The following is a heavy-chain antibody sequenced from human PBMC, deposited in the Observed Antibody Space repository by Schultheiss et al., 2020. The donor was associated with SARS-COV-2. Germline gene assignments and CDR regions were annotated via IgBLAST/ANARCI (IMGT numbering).Heavy chain of an antibody. J-gene: IGHJ2*01. CDR1: GYTFTGYY. D-gene: IGHD3-22*01. CDR3: AREGYYDSSGLDWYFDL. CDR2: INPNSGAT. Sequence: ASVKVSCKASGYTFTGYYMHWVRQAPGQGLEWMGWINPNSGATNYAQKFQDWVTMTRDTSISTAYMELSRLRSDDTAVYYCAREGYYDSSGLDWYFDLWGRGTLVTVSS. V-gene: IGHV1-2*04.